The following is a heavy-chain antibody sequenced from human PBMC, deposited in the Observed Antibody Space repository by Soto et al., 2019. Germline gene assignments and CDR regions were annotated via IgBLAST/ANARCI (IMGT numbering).Heavy chain of an antibody. V-gene: IGHV4-30-4*01. J-gene: IGHJ4*02. CDR2: IYYSGST. D-gene: IGHD3-16*02. CDR1: GGSISSGDYY. CDR3: ARARPFGGVLVFDY. Sequence: NPSETLSLTCTVSGGSISSGDYYWSWIRQPPGKGLEWIGYIYYSGSTYFNPSLKSRVTISVDTSKKQFSLKLSSVTAADTAVYYCARARPFGGVLVFDYWGLGTLVTV.